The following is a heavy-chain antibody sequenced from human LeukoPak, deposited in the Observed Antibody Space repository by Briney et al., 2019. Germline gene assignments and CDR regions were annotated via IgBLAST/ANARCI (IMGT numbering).Heavy chain of an antibody. D-gene: IGHD3-10*01. Sequence: GGSLRLSCAASGFTFSSYGMHWVRQAPGKRLEWVAVISYDGSNKYYADSVKGRFTISRDNSENKLFLQMNSLRAEDTAVYYCAKGRGGPYYFDYWGQGTLVTVSS. V-gene: IGHV3-30*18. CDR2: ISYDGSNK. J-gene: IGHJ4*02. CDR3: AKGRGGPYYFDY. CDR1: GFTFSSYG.